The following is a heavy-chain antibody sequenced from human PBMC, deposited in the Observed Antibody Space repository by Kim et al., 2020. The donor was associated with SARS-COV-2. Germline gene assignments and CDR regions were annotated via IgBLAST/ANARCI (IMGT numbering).Heavy chain of an antibody. D-gene: IGHD3-9*01. CDR2: INPNSGGT. Sequence: ASVKVSCKASGYTFTGYYMHWVRQAPGQGLEWMGRINPNSGGTNYAQKFQGRVTMTRDTSISTAYMELSRLRSDDTVVYYCARGGEVDDILTGYYPLSGWFDPWGQGTLVTVSS. J-gene: IGHJ5*02. CDR3: ARGGEVDDILTGYYPLSGWFDP. CDR1: GYTFTGYY. V-gene: IGHV1-2*05.